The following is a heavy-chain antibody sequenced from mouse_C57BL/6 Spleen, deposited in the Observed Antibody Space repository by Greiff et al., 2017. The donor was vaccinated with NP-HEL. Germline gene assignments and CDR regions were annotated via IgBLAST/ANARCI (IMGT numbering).Heavy chain of an antibody. Sequence: VKLMESGAELVRPGTSVKMSCKASGYTFTNYWIGWAKQRPGHGLEWIGDIYPGDGYTNYNEKFKGKATLTADKSSSTAYMQFNSLTSQDSAIYYCARNDYYGSSYAMGYWGQGTSVTGSS. CDR2: IYPGDGYT. D-gene: IGHD1-1*01. CDR3: ARNDYYGSSYAMGY. J-gene: IGHJ4*01. CDR1: GYTFTNYW. V-gene: IGHV1-63*01.